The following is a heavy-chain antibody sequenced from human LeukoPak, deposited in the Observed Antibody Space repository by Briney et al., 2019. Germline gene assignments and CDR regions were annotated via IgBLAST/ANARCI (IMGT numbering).Heavy chain of an antibody. D-gene: IGHD3-22*01. V-gene: IGHV3-21*05. CDR1: GFTFSSYT. J-gene: IGHJ4*02. CDR3: ARDQIGSW. Sequence: GGSLRLSCAASGFTFSSYTMNWVRQAPGKGLEWISYISGSSSHTNYADSVKGRFTISRDNAKRSVYLQMDSLRAEDTAVYYCARDQIGSWWGQGTLVIVSS. CDR2: ISGSSSHT.